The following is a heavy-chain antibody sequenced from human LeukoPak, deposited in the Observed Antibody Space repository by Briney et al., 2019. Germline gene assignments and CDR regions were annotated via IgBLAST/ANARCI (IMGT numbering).Heavy chain of an antibody. V-gene: IGHV3-23*01. Sequence: GGSLRLSCAASGLTFSSYAMSWVRQAPGKALEGVSDISGSGGSTYYADSVKGRFTISRDNSKNTLYPQMNSLRAEDTAVYYCAKGHFDWSSYYYYYMDVWGKGTTVTVSS. CDR3: AKGHFDWSSYYYYYMDV. CDR2: ISGSGGST. CDR1: GLTFSSYA. J-gene: IGHJ6*03. D-gene: IGHD3-9*01.